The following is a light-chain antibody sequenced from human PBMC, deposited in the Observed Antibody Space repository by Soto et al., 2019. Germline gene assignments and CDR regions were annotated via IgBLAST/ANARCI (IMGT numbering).Light chain of an antibody. CDR3: QKYNSAPWT. Sequence: DIQMAQSPSSLSASVGDRVTITCRASQGIRNYLAWYQQKPGKVPKLLIYAASTLQSGVPSRLSGSGSGTDFTLTISSLQPEDVAIYYCQKYNSAPWTFGQGTKVEI. CDR1: QGIRNY. V-gene: IGKV1-27*01. CDR2: AAS. J-gene: IGKJ1*01.